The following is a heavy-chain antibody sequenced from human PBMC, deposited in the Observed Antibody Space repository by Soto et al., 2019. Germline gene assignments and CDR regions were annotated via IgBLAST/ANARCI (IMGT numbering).Heavy chain of an antibody. CDR1: GFTFSSYS. D-gene: IGHD6-13*01. J-gene: IGHJ4*02. CDR3: ARTPDSSSWSPERLAPFDY. CDR2: ISSSSSTI. V-gene: IGHV3-48*02. Sequence: SLRLSCAASGFTFSSYSMNWVRQAPGKGLEWVSYISSSSSTIYYADSVKGRFTISRDNAKNSLYLQMNSLRDEDTAVYYCARTPDSSSWSPERLAPFDYWGQGTLVTVSS.